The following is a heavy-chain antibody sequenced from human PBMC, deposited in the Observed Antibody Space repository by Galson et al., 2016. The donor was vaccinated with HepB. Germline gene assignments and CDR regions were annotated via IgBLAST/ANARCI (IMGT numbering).Heavy chain of an antibody. Sequence: SLRLSCAASGFSFSLNTVHWVRQLPGKGLEWVALISYTGSNEIYAESVKGRFQISRDNSKNTLYLQMNNLRGEDTAVYYCARSFRDVGFEGSLYGLDVWGQGTTVIVSS. D-gene: IGHD3-16*01. CDR3: ARSFRDVGFEGSLYGLDV. CDR2: ISYTGSNE. J-gene: IGHJ6*02. CDR1: GFSFSLNT. V-gene: IGHV3-30*04.